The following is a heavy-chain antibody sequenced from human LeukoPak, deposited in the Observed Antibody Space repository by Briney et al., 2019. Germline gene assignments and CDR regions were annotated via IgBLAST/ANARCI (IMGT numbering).Heavy chain of an antibody. CDR1: GYTFTSYD. V-gene: IGHV1-8*01. D-gene: IGHD3-3*01. J-gene: IGHJ3*02. Sequence: GASVKVSCKASGYTFTSYDINWVRQATGQGLEWMGWMNPNSGNTGYAQKFQGRVTMTRDTSISTAYMELSRLRSDDTAVYYCARRIYDFWSGYYTGPGYAFDIWGQGTMVTVSS. CDR2: MNPNSGNT. CDR3: ARRIYDFWSGYYTGPGYAFDI.